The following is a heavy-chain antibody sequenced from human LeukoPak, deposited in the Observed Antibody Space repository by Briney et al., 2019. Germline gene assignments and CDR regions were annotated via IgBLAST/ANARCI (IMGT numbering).Heavy chain of an antibody. CDR2: IYYSGST. V-gene: IGHV4-59*08. D-gene: IGHD6-19*01. J-gene: IGHJ2*01. Sequence: SETLSLTCTVSGGSISSYYWSWIRQPPGKGLEWIGYIYYSGSTNYNPSLKSRVTISVDTSKNQFSLKLSSVTAADTVMYYCARHWMAVAPYWYFDLWGRGTLVTVSS. CDR1: GGSISSYY. CDR3: ARHWMAVAPYWYFDL.